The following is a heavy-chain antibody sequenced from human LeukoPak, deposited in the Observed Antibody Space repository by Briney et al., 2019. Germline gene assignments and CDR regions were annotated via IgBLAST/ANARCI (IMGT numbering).Heavy chain of an antibody. CDR1: GFTFGDYA. J-gene: IGHJ4*02. CDR3: ARDFSSNWYGTTDY. CDR2: IRSKAYGGTT. Sequence: PGGSLRLSCTASGFTFGDYAMSWFRQAPGKGLEWVGFIRSKAYGGTTEYAASVSGRFTVSRDDSKSIAYLQMNSLKTDDTAVYYCARDFSSNWYGTTDYWSQGTLVTVSS. D-gene: IGHD6-13*01. V-gene: IGHV3-49*03.